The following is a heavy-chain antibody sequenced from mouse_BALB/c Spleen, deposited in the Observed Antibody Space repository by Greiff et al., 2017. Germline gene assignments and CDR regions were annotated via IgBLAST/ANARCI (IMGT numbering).Heavy chain of an antibody. D-gene: IGHD2-1*01. J-gene: IGHJ4*01. CDR3: ASPGNGYAMDY. V-gene: IGHV5-12-2*01. CDR1: GFTFSSYT. CDR2: ISNGGGST. Sequence: EVKLVESGGGLVQPGGSLKLSCAASGFTFSSYTMSWVRQTPEKRLEWVAYISNGGGSTYYPDTVKGRFTISRDNAKNTLYLQMSSLTSEDTAMYYCASPGNGYAMDYWGQGTSVTVSS.